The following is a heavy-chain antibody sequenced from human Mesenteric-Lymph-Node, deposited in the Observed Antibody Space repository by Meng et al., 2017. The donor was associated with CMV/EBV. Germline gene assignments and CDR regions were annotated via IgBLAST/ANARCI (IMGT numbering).Heavy chain of an antibody. CDR3: ARLYSSSWYPDY. J-gene: IGHJ4*02. CDR2: IYYSGST. V-gene: IGHV4-59*01. D-gene: IGHD6-13*01. CDR1: GGSISSYY. Sequence: SETLSLTCTVSGGSISSYYWSWIRQPPGKGLEWIGYIYYSGSTNYNPSLKSRVTISVDTSKNQFSLKLSSVTAADTAVYYCARLYSSSWYPDYWGQGTLVTVSS.